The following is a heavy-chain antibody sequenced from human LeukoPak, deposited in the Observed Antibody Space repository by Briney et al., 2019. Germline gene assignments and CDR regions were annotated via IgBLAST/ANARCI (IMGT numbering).Heavy chain of an antibody. V-gene: IGHV4-34*09. D-gene: IGHD5-12*01. J-gene: IGHJ5*02. CDR1: GGSFSGYY. Sequence: SETLSLTCAVYGGSFSGYYWSWIRQPPGKGLEWIGYIYYSGSTYYNPSLKSRVTISVDTSKNQFSLILSSVTAADTAVYYCARVPGGYDYQWFDPWGQGTLVTVSS. CDR3: ARVPGGYDYQWFDP. CDR2: IYYSGST.